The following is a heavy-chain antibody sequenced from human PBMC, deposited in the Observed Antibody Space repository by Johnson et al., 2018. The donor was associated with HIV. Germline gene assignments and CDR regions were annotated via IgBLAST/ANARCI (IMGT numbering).Heavy chain of an antibody. J-gene: IGHJ3*02. CDR2: INWNGGST. CDR3: VREEGNDILTRGDAFDI. Sequence: VQLVESGGGLIHPGGSLRLSCVASGFRVSDNYMSWVRQTPGKGLEWVAGINWNGGSTGYADSVKGRFTISRDNAKKSLYLQMNSLRAEDTAVYYCVREEGNDILTRGDAFDIWGQGTLVTVSS. V-gene: IGHV3-20*04. D-gene: IGHD3-9*01. CDR1: GFRVSDNY.